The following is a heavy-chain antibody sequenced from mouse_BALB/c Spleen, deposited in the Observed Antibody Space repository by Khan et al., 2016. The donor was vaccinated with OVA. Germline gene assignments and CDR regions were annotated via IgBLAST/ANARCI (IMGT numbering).Heavy chain of an antibody. CDR3: AKFDYAYGDGWYFDV. Sequence: QVQLKESGPGLVAPSQSLSITCTVSGFSLTNYGVSWVRQPPGKGLEWLGIIWGDGSTNYHSALRSRLSISKDNSKSHVFLKLNSLQTDDTGTYYWAKFDYAYGDGWYFDVWGAGTTVTVSS. CDR2: IWGDGST. D-gene: IGHD2-2*01. V-gene: IGHV2-3*01. J-gene: IGHJ1*01. CDR1: GFSLTNYG.